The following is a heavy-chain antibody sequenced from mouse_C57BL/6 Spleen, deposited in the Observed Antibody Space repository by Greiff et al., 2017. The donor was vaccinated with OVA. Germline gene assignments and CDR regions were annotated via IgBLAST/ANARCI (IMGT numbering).Heavy chain of an antibody. J-gene: IGHJ2*01. CDR2: IDPSDSYT. CDR3: ARQLGNLDY. CDR1: GYTFTSYW. D-gene: IGHD4-1*02. Sequence: VQLQQSGAELVMPGASVKLSCKASGYTFTSYWMHWVKQRPGQGLEWIGEIDPSDSYTNYNQKFKGKSTLTVDKSSSTAYMQLSSLTSEDSAVYYCARQLGNLDYWGQGTTLTVSS. V-gene: IGHV1-69*01.